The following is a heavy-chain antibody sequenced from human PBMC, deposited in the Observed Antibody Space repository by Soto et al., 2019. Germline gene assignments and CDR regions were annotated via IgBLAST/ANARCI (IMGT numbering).Heavy chain of an antibody. Sequence: QVQLVQSGAEVKKPGASVKVSCKASGYTFTSYAMHWVRQAPGQRLEWMGWINAGNGNTKYSQKFQGRVTITRDTSASTAYMELSSLRSEDTAVYYCARRWSCSYGMDVWGQGTTVTVSS. CDR3: ARRWSCSYGMDV. J-gene: IGHJ6*02. D-gene: IGHD2-15*01. CDR2: INAGNGNT. V-gene: IGHV1-3*01. CDR1: GYTFTSYA.